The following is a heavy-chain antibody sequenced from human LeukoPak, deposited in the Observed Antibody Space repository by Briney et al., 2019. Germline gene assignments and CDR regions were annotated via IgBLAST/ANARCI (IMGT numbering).Heavy chain of an antibody. Sequence: SETLSLTCTVSGGSISSSSYYWGWIRQPPGKGLEWIGSIYYSGSTYYNPSLKSRVTISVDTSKNQFSLKLSSVTAADTAVYYCARNLKYCSSTSCYRGSFDYWGQGTLVTVSS. CDR1: GGSISSSSYY. CDR2: IYYSGST. J-gene: IGHJ4*02. V-gene: IGHV4-39*01. D-gene: IGHD2-2*01. CDR3: ARNLKYCSSTSCYRGSFDY.